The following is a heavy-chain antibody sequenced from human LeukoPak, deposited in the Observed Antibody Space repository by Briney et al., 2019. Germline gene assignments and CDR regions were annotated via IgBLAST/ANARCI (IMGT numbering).Heavy chain of an antibody. J-gene: IGHJ3*02. CDR3: VREGWQWLVHAFDI. D-gene: IGHD6-19*01. Sequence: SETLSLTCTVSGGSISSSSHYWGWLRQPPGKGLEWIGNIYYSGSTYYKSSLKSRVTRSVDTSKNQFSLKLSSVTAADTAVYYCVREGWQWLVHAFDIWGQGTMVTGSS. CDR2: IYYSGST. CDR1: GGSISSSSHY. V-gene: IGHV4-39*07.